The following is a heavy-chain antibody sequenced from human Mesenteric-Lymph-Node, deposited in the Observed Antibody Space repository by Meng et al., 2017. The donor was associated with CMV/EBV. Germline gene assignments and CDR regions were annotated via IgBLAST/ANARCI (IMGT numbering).Heavy chain of an antibody. CDR3: AKGGTGTSYAV. CDR1: GFTFGSYG. Sequence: GGSLRLSCAASGFTFGSYGMTWVRQAPGKGLEWVSTLSDSGGRTYYADSVKGRFTISRDNSKNTLYLQMNNLRAEDTAVYYCAKGGTGTSYAVWGQGTLVTVSS. V-gene: IGHV3-23*01. J-gene: IGHJ4*02. D-gene: IGHD1-7*01. CDR2: LSDSGGRT.